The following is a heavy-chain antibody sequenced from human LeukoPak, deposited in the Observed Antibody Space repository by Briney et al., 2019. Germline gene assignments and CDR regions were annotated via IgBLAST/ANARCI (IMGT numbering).Heavy chain of an antibody. J-gene: IGHJ5*02. D-gene: IGHD3-10*01. CDR2: INHSGST. V-gene: IGHV4-4*02. CDR1: GGSISSSNW. CDR3: ARGTRYYYGSGSYSLSDWFDP. Sequence: PSGTLSLTCAVSGGSISSSNWWSWVRQPPGKGLEWIGEINHSGSTNYNPSLKSRVTISVDTSKNQFSLKLNSVTAADTTVYYCARGTRYYYGSGSYSLSDWFDPWGQGTLVTVSS.